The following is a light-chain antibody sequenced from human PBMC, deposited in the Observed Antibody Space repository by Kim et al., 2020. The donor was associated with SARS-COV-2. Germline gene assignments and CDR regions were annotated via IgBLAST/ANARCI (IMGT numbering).Light chain of an antibody. V-gene: IGLV4-69*01. CDR1: SGHSRYP. J-gene: IGLJ3*02. Sequence: ASVKRTCTLDSGHSRYPVAWQQQQPEKGPRFLMRVNNDGTHIKGDGIPDRFSASTSGSERYLTISSLQSDDEADYYCQTWGTGIQVFGGGTQLTVL. CDR2: VNNDGTH. CDR3: QTWGTGIQV.